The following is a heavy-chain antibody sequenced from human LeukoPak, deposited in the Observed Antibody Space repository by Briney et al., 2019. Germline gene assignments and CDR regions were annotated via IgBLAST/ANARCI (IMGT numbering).Heavy chain of an antibody. D-gene: IGHD6-19*01. CDR1: GGSISSGSHF. J-gene: IGHJ4*02. CDR2: VDYSGTI. CDR3: ARGRLARIPYFDS. Sequence: SETLFLICSVFGGSISSGSHFWSWIRQLPGKGLEWLGYVDYSGTIYYNSSLESRLTLSVDTSNNQFSLDLRSMTAADTAVYYCARGRLARIPYFDSWGQGALVAVSS. V-gene: IGHV4-31*03.